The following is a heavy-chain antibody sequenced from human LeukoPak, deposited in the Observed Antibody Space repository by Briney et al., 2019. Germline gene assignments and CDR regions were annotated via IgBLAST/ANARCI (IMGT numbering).Heavy chain of an antibody. Sequence: GGSLRLSCAASGFTISNYDMHWVRQAPGKGLEWVALISYDGSNKYYADSVKGRFTISRDNSKNTLYLQMNSLRAEDTAVYYCTRDMGGTYFDYWGQGTLVTASS. CDR1: GFTISNYD. V-gene: IGHV3-30*03. CDR2: ISYDGSNK. D-gene: IGHD1-26*01. J-gene: IGHJ4*02. CDR3: TRDMGGTYFDY.